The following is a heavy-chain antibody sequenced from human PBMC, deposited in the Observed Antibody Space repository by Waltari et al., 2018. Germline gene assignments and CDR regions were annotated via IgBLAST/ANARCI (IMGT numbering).Heavy chain of an antibody. CDR1: GGSFSGYY. J-gene: IGHJ3*02. CDR3: ARGIVLGVVPATRGAFDI. V-gene: IGHV4-34*01. CDR2: INHSGST. Sequence: QVQLQQWGAGLLKPSETLSLTCAVYGGSFSGYYWSWIRQPPGKGLEWIGEINHSGSTNYNPSLKSRVTISVDTSKNQFALKLSSVTAADTAVYYCARGIVLGVVPATRGAFDIWGQGTMVTVSS. D-gene: IGHD2-2*01.